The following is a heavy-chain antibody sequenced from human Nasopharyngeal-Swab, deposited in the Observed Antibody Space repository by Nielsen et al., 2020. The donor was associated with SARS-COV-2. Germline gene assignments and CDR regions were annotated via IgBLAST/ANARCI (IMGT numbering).Heavy chain of an antibody. D-gene: IGHD6-13*01. CDR3: ARALLVGGYYFDY. J-gene: IGHJ4*02. Sequence: WIRQPPGKGLEWVSVIYSGGSTYYADSVKGRFTISRDNSKNTLYLQMNSLRAEDTAVYYCARALLVGGYYFDYWGQGTLVIVSS. CDR2: IYSGGST. V-gene: IGHV3-53*01.